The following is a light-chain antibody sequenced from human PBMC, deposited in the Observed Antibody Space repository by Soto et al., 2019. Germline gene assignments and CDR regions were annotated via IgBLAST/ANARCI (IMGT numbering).Light chain of an antibody. CDR3: SSYTSSSLSV. J-gene: IGLJ1*01. CDR2: DVS. CDR1: SSDVGGSNY. V-gene: IGLV2-14*01. Sequence: QSVLTHPASVSGSPVQSSSVSCTVTSSDVGGSNYASWYQQIQGKAPKLMIYDVSDRPPGVSNRFPGSKSGNTASLTISGLQAEDEADYYCSSYTSSSLSVLGTGTKVNVL.